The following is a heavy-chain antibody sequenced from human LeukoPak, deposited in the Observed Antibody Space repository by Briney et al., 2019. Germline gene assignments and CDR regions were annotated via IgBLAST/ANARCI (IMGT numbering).Heavy chain of an antibody. CDR1: GVSITNYY. Sequence: ASESLSLTCTVSGVSITNYYWSWIRQPPRKGMEWISHVSYSGSTNYNPSLKSRITMSVDTSKNQFSLNLTSVTAADTAVNYCARAISMVRRLHHYYYYMDVWGEGTTVTVAS. CDR2: VSYSGST. J-gene: IGHJ6*03. CDR3: ARAISMVRRLHHYYYYMDV. V-gene: IGHV4-59*01. D-gene: IGHD3-10*01.